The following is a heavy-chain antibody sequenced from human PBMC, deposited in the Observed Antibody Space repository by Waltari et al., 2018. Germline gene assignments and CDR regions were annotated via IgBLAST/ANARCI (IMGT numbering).Heavy chain of an antibody. Sequence: QVQLQQWGAGLLKPSETLSLTCAVYGGSFSGYYWSWIRQPPGKGLEWIGEINHSGSTNYNPSLTSRVTISGDTSKNQFALKLSSVTAADTAVYYCARGSGYCSGGSCYTIHFDYWGQGTLVTVSS. CDR3: ARGSGYCSGGSCYTIHFDY. CDR1: GGSFSGYY. CDR2: INHSGST. D-gene: IGHD2-15*01. J-gene: IGHJ4*02. V-gene: IGHV4-34*01.